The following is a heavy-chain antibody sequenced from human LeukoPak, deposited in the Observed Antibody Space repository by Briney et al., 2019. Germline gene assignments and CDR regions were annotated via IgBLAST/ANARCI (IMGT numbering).Heavy chain of an antibody. CDR3: ASGIGYCSGGSCYQDAFDI. D-gene: IGHD2-15*01. J-gene: IGHJ3*02. CDR1: GGTFSSYA. CDR2: IIPIFGTA. Sequence: VASVKVSCKASGGTFSSYAISWVRQAPGQGLEWMGGIIPIFGTANYAQKFQGRVTITTDESTSTAYMELSSLRSEDTAVYYCASGIGYCSGGSCYQDAFDIWGQGIMVTVSS. V-gene: IGHV1-69*05.